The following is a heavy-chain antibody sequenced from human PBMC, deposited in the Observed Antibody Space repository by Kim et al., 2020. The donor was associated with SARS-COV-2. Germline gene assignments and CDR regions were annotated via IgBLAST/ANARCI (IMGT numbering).Heavy chain of an antibody. V-gene: IGHV1-69*01. J-gene: IGHJ3*02. Sequence: QKLQGRVTITADESTSTAYMELSSLRSEDTAVYYCARDLVRGVIGDAFDIWGQGTMVTVSS. D-gene: IGHD3-10*01. CDR3: ARDLVRGVIGDAFDI.